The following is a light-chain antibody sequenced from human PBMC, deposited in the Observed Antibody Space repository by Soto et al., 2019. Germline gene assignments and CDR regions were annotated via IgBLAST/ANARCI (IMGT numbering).Light chain of an antibody. J-gene: IGKJ5*01. Sequence: DIQMTQSPSSVSAFVGDTVTLTCRASQAISRSLAWYQQKPGKAPNLLMFDASSLQSGVPSRFSGSGSGTDFTLTISGLQPEDFGTYYCQQAASFPITFGQGTRL. CDR3: QQAASFPIT. CDR2: DAS. CDR1: QAISRS. V-gene: IGKV1-12*01.